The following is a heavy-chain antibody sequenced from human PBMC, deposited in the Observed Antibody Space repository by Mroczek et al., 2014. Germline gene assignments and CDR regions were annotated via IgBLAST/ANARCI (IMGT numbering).Heavy chain of an antibody. CDR3: ARDPRPDYDSSGFILSSSGNAFDI. Sequence: GAEVKKPGASVKVSCKASGYTFTGYYMHWVRQAPGQGLEWMGWINPNSGGTNYAQKFQGRVTMTRDTSISTAYMELSRLRSDDTAVYYCARDPRPDYDSSGFILSSSGNAFDIWGQGTMVTVSS. CDR1: GYTFTGYY. J-gene: IGHJ3*02. D-gene: IGHD3-22*01. CDR2: INPNSGGT. V-gene: IGHV1-2*02.